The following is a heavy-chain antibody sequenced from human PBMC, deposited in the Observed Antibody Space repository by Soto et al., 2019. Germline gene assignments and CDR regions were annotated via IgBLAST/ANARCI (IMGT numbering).Heavy chain of an antibody. V-gene: IGHV4-34*01. CDR3: ARGVRLRQKYSSSPPMYYFDY. Sequence: PSETLSLTCAVYGGSFSGYYWSWIRQPPGKGLEWIGEINHSGSTNYNPSLKSRVTISVDTSKNQFSLKLSSVTAADTAVYYCARGVRLRQKYSSSPPMYYFDYWGQGTLVTVSS. CDR1: GGSFSGYY. CDR2: INHSGST. J-gene: IGHJ4*02. D-gene: IGHD6-6*01.